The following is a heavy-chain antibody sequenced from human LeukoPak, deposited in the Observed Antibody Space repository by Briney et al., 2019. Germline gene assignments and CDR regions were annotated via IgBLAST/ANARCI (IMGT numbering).Heavy chain of an antibody. CDR3: AKVGAMILQHYFDY. J-gene: IGHJ4*02. CDR2: IRYDGSNK. V-gene: IGHV3-30*02. CDR1: GFTFSSYD. D-gene: IGHD3-22*01. Sequence: GGSLRLSCATSGFTFSSYDMHWVRQAPGKGLEWVAFIRYDGSNKYYADSVKGRFTISRDNSKNTLYLQMNSLRAGDTAVYYCAKVGAMILQHYFDYWGQGTLVTVSS.